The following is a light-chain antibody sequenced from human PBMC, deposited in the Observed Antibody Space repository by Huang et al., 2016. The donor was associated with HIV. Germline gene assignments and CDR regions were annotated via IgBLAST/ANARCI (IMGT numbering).Light chain of an antibody. CDR1: QSVRNNY. Sequence: IVLTQSPATLSLSPGERATRTCGASQSVRNNYLAWYQQKPGLAPRLLLCAAHVRATGIPDRFCGSVAVTDFTLTISRLEPEDFAMYYCQQYSTSSYTFGQGTKVDI. J-gene: IGKJ2*01. V-gene: IGKV3D-20*01. CDR2: AAH. CDR3: QQYSTSSYT.